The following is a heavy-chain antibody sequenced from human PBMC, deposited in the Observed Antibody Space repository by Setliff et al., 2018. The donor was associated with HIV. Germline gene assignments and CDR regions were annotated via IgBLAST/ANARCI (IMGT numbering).Heavy chain of an antibody. V-gene: IGHV4-61*09. J-gene: IGHJ5*01. Sequence: SETLSLTCTVSGGSISSGTYYWSWIRQPAGKGLEWIGHIYTDGSTNFNPSLRSRVTISADTPKNQLSLKLTSVTAADTAVYDCAMLDTSDYFRNNWFDSWGQGTLVTVSS. D-gene: IGHD3-22*01. CDR1: GGSISSGTYY. CDR2: IYTDGST. CDR3: AMLDTSDYFRNNWFDS.